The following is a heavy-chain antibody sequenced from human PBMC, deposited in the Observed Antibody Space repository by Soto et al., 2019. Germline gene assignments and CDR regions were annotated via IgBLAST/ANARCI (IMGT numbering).Heavy chain of an antibody. J-gene: IGHJ5*02. Sequence: GGSLRLSCAASGFTFSSYGMHWVRQAPGKGLEWVAVIWYDGSNKYYADSVKGRFTISRDNSKNTLYLQMNSLRAEDTAVYYCARRRIAAAGTGLAVDPWGQGTLVTVSS. CDR1: GFTFSSYG. CDR3: ARRRIAAAGTGLAVDP. CDR2: IWYDGSNK. V-gene: IGHV3-33*01. D-gene: IGHD6-13*01.